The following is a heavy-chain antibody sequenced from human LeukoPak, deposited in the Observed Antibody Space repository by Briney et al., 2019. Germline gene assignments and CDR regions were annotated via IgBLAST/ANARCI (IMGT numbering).Heavy chain of an antibody. Sequence: ASVKVSCKASGYTFTGYYMHWVRQAPGQRLEWMGWINPNSGGTNYAQKFQGRVTMTRDTSISTAYMELSRLRSDDTAVYYCARGLATYDSSGYTAFDIWGQGTMVTVSS. CDR3: ARGLATYDSSGYTAFDI. J-gene: IGHJ3*02. D-gene: IGHD3-22*01. CDR1: GYTFTGYY. CDR2: INPNSGGT. V-gene: IGHV1-2*02.